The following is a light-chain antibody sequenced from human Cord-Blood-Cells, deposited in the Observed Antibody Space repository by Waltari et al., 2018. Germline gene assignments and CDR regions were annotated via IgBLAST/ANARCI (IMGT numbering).Light chain of an antibody. V-gene: IGKV1-5*01. CDR2: DAS. CDR1: QSISSW. J-gene: IGKJ5*01. CDR3: QQYNSYPIT. Sequence: DIQMTQSPSTLSASVGERVTITCRASQSISSWLAWYQQQPGKAPKLLIYDASSLESGVPSRFSGSGSGTEFTLTISSLQPDDFATYYCQQYNSYPITFGQGTRLEIK.